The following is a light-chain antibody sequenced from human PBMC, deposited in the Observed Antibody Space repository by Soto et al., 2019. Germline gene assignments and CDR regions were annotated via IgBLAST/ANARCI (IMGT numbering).Light chain of an antibody. CDR3: AAWDDSLNVV. CDR2: TNN. V-gene: IGLV1-44*01. J-gene: IGLJ2*01. Sequence: QSVLTQPPSASGTPGQRVTISCSGSSSNIGGNTVDWYQHLPGTAPKLLIYTNNQRPSGVPDRFSGSKSGTSASLAISGLQSEDEADYYCAAWDDSLNVVFGGGTQLTVL. CDR1: SSNIGGNT.